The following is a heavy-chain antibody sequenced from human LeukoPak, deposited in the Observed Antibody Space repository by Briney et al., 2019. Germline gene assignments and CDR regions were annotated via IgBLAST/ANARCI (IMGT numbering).Heavy chain of an antibody. CDR3: AKDSLDGGDYVHYFDY. CDR2: ISGSGGST. J-gene: IGHJ4*02. V-gene: IGHV3-23*01. Sequence: GGSLRLSCAASGFTFSSYAMSWVRQAPGKGLEWVSAISGSGGSTYYADSVKGRFTISRDNSKNTLYLQMNSLRAEDTAVYYCAKDSLDGGDYVHYFDYWGQGTLVTVSS. D-gene: IGHD4-17*01. CDR1: GFTFSSYA.